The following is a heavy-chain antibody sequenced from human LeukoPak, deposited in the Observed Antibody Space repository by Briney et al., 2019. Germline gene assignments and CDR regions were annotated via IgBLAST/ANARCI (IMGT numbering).Heavy chain of an antibody. CDR1: GFTFSSYA. Sequence: GGSLRLSCAASGFTFSSYAMSWVRQAPGKGLEWVSAISGSGGSTYYADSVEGRFTISRDNSKNTLYLQMNSLRAEDTAVYYCALYDSSGYYSRWGQGTLVTVSS. D-gene: IGHD3-22*01. CDR3: ALYDSSGYYSR. CDR2: ISGSGGST. V-gene: IGHV3-23*01. J-gene: IGHJ4*02.